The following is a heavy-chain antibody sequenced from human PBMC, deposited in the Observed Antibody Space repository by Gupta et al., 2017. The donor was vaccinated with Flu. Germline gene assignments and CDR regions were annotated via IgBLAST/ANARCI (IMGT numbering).Heavy chain of an antibody. D-gene: IGHD2-2*01. J-gene: IGHJ6*02. CDR1: GFTFSDYY. V-gene: IGHV3-11*01. CDR3: ARVQTLGYCSSTSCPDNYYGMDV. Sequence: QVQLVESGGGLVKPGGSLILSCAASGFTFSDYYMSWIRQAPGKGLEWVSYISSSGSTIYYADSVKGRFTISRDNAKNSLYLQMNSLRAEDTAVYYCARVQTLGYCSSTSCPDNYYGMDVWGQGTTVTVSS. CDR2: ISSSGSTI.